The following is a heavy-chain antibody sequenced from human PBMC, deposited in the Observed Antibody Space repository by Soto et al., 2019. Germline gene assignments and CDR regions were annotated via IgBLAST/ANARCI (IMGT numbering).Heavy chain of an antibody. Sequence: ASVKVSCKASGYTFTGYYMHWVRQAPGQGLEWMGWINPNSGGTNYAQKFQGWVTMTRDTSISTAYMELSRLRSDDTAVYYCARVGDYYDSSGYYPTGAFDLWGQGTMVTVSS. CDR3: ARVGDYYDSSGYYPTGAFDL. CDR1: GYTFTGYY. CDR2: INPNSGGT. V-gene: IGHV1-2*04. D-gene: IGHD3-22*01. J-gene: IGHJ3*01.